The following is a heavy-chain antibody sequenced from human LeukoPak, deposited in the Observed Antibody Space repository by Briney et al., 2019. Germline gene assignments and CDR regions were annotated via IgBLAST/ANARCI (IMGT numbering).Heavy chain of an antibody. D-gene: IGHD3-10*01. Sequence: ASVKVSCKASGYTFTGYYMHWVRQAPGQGLEWMGWINPNSGGTNYAQKFQGWVTMTRDTSISTAYMELSRLRSDDTAVYYCARGDTMVRGVRYFDYWGQGTLVTVSS. J-gene: IGHJ4*02. CDR3: ARGDTMVRGVRYFDY. CDR1: GYTFTGYY. V-gene: IGHV1-2*04. CDR2: INPNSGGT.